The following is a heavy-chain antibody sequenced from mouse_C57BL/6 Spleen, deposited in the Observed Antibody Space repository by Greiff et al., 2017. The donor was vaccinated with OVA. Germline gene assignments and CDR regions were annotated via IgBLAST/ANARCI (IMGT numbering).Heavy chain of an antibody. CDR2: IWSGGST. CDR3: ARKRYYGSSYLYAMDY. CDR1: GFSLTSYG. V-gene: IGHV2-2*01. J-gene: IGHJ4*01. Sequence: QVQLQQSGPGLVQPSQSLSITCTVSGFSLTSYGVHWVRQSPGKGLEWLGVIWSGGSTDYNAAFISRLSISKDNSKSQVFFKMNSLQADDTAIYYCARKRYYGSSYLYAMDYWGQGTSVTVSS. D-gene: IGHD1-1*01.